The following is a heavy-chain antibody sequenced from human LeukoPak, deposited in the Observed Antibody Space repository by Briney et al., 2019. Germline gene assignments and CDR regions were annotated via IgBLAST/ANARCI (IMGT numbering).Heavy chain of an antibody. CDR3: AREYGFGYYYYYMDV. Sequence: GGSLRLSCAASGFTFSSYAMSWVRQAPGKGLEWVSAISGSGGSTYYVDSVKGRFTISRDNSKNTLYLQMNSLRAEDTAVYYCAREYGFGYYYYYMDVWGKGTTVTVSS. J-gene: IGHJ6*03. V-gene: IGHV3-23*01. D-gene: IGHD3-3*01. CDR2: ISGSGGST. CDR1: GFTFSSYA.